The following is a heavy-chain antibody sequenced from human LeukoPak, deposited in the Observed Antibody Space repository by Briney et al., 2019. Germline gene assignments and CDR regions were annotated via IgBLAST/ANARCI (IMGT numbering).Heavy chain of an antibody. Sequence: PGGSLRLSCVASGFTFGNYAMGGVRQAPGKGLEWISGLNGSGGNTYYADSVKGRFTISRDNSKNTLYLQMNSLRAEDTAVYYCAKDRSFFSPGAFDYWGQGTLVTVSS. J-gene: IGHJ4*02. CDR3: AKDRSFFSPGAFDY. V-gene: IGHV3-23*01. CDR1: GFTFGNYA. CDR2: LNGSGGNT. D-gene: IGHD7-27*01.